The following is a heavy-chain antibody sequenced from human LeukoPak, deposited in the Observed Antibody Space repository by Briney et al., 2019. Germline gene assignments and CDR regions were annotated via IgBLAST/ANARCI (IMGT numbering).Heavy chain of an antibody. CDR3: ARDSSGWRSIFDY. D-gene: IGHD6-19*01. V-gene: IGHV6-1*01. CDR1: GDSVSSNSAA. Sequence: SQTLSLTCAISGDSVSSNSAAWNWIRQSPSXXLEWXGRTYYRSKWYSDYAVSVKSPLTINPDTSKNQFSLQLNSVTPEDTAVYYCARDSSGWRSIFDYWGQGTLVSVSS. J-gene: IGHJ4*02. CDR2: TYYRSKWYS.